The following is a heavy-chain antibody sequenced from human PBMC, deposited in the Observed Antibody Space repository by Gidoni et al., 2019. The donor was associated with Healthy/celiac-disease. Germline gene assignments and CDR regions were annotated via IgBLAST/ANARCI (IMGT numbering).Heavy chain of an antibody. CDR2: IYSGGST. V-gene: IGHV3-66*04. J-gene: IGHJ5*02. CDR1: GFTVSSNY. CDR3: ARLIRSGYGWGDWFDP. D-gene: IGHD5-12*01. Sequence: EVQLVESGGGLVQPGGSLRLSCDASGFTVSSNYMSWVRQAPGKGLEWVSVIYSGGSTYYADSVKGRFTISRDNSKNTLYLQMNSLRAEDTAVYYCARLIRSGYGWGDWFDPWGQGTLVTVSS.